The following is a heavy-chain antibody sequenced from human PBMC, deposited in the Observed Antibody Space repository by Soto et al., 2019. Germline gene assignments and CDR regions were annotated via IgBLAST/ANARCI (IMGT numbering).Heavy chain of an antibody. CDR1: GFTFDDYA. CDR2: ISWNSGSI. CDR3: AKVGGYYAFHI. Sequence: EVQLVESGGGLVQPGRSLRLSCAASGFTFDDYAMHWVRQAPGKGLEWVSGISWNSGSIGYADSVKGRFTISRDNAKNSLYLQMNSLRAEDTALYYCAKVGGYYAFHIWGQWTMVTVSS. J-gene: IGHJ3*02. V-gene: IGHV3-9*01. D-gene: IGHD5-18*01.